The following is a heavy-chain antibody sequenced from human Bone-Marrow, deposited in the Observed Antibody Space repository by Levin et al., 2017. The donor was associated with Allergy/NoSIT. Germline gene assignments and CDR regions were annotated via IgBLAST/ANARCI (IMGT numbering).Heavy chain of an antibody. D-gene: IGHD4-17*01. J-gene: IGHJ4*02. CDR3: ARDYGEWPAS. Sequence: TTSETLSLTCAVSGVSINSGGYSWTWLRQSPGRGLEWIGHIYRSGSTYYNPSLKTRVTISLDRSKNHFSLNLTSVTAADTAVYYCARDYGEWPASWGQGTLVIVSS. V-gene: IGHV4-30-2*06. CDR1: GVSINSGGYS. CDR2: IYRSGST.